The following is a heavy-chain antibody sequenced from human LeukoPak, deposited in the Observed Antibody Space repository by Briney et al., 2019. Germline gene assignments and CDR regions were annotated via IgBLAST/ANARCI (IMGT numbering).Heavy chain of an antibody. J-gene: IGHJ4*02. Sequence: KSSETLSLTCTVSGGSISTYYWSWIRQPPGKGLEWIGYIYYSGRTTYNPSLKSRVTISVDTSKNQVSLKLSSVTAADTAMYYCARGLMFNSRWFEYSDYFDSWGRGTLVTVSS. D-gene: IGHD6-13*01. CDR1: GGSISTYY. CDR3: ARGLMFNSRWFEYSDYFDS. V-gene: IGHV4-59*01. CDR2: IYYSGRT.